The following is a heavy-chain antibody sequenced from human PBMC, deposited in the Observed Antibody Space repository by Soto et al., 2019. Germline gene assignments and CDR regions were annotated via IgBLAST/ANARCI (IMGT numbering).Heavy chain of an antibody. D-gene: IGHD6-13*01. V-gene: IGHV3-23*01. J-gene: IGHJ4*02. Sequence: GGSLRLSCAASGFTFSSYAMSWVRQAPGKGLEWVSAISGSGGSTYYADSVKGRFTISRDNSKNTLYLQMNSLRAEDTAVYYCAIPPGIAAAAIPYYFDYWGQGTLVTVSS. CDR3: AIPPGIAAAAIPYYFDY. CDR2: ISGSGGST. CDR1: GFTFSSYA.